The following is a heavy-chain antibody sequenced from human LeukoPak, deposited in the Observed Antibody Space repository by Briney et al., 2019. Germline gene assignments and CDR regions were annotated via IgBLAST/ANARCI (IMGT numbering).Heavy chain of an antibody. CDR3: ARVSYDSSGLDFDY. J-gene: IGHJ4*02. V-gene: IGHV4-30-2*01. D-gene: IGHD3-22*01. CDR2: IYHSGST. Sequence: KASETLSLTCAVSGGSISSGGYSWSWIRQPPGKGLEWIGYIYHSGSTYYNPSLKSRVTISVDRSKNQFSLKLSSVTAADTAVYYCARVSYDSSGLDFDYWGQGTLVTVSS. CDR1: GGSISSGGYS.